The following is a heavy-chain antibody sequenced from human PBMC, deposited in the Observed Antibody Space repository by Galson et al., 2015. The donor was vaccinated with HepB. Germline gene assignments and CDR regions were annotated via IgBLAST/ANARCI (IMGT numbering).Heavy chain of an antibody. J-gene: IGHJ4*02. Sequence: SLRLSCAASGFTFDDYAMHWVRQAPGKGLEWVSGINWNSGDIGYADSVKGRFTISRDNAKNSLYLQLNSVRPEDTAFYYCAKDKDGSWFTQIDWWGQGTLVTVSS. CDR2: INWNSGDI. D-gene: IGHD6-13*01. V-gene: IGHV3-9*01. CDR1: GFTFDDYA. CDR3: AKDKDGSWFTQIDW.